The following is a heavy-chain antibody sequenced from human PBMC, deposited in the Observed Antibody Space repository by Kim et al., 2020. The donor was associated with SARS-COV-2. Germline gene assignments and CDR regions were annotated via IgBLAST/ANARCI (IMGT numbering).Heavy chain of an antibody. Sequence: GSLRLSCAASGFITFTNAWMTWVRQAPGKGLEWVGRIKRKIDGETTDYAAPVKGRFIISRDDSKNTVSLQMTSLKSEDTALYYCTTDTGKYWGQGTLVTVSS. V-gene: IGHV3-15*01. D-gene: IGHD4-4*01. CDR2: IKRKIDGETT. CDR3: TTDTGKY. J-gene: IGHJ4*02. CDR1: GFITFTNAW.